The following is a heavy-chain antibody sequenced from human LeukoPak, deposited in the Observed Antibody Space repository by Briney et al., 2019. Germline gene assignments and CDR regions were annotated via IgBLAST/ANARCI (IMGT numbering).Heavy chain of an antibody. D-gene: IGHD3-10*01. J-gene: IGHJ3*02. CDR3: ARDTDTMVRGVIGVAAFDI. CDR2: ISSSSSYI. V-gene: IGHV3-21*01. CDR1: GFIFSSYS. Sequence: KPGGSLRLSCAASGFIFSSYSMNWVRKAPGKGLEWVSCISSSSSYICYADSVKGRFTISRDNAKNSLYLQMNSLRAEDTAVYYCARDTDTMVRGVIGVAAFDIWGQGTMVTVSS.